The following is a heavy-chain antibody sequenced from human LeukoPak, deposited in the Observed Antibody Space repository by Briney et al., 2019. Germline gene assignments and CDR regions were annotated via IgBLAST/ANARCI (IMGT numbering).Heavy chain of an antibody. Sequence: GRSLRLSCAASGFTFSSYAMHWVRQAPGKGLEWVAVISYDGSNKYYADSVKGRFTISRDNSKNTLYLQMNSLRAEDTAVYYCVRSYSRDYYGMDVWGKGTTVTVSS. CDR2: ISYDGSNK. J-gene: IGHJ6*04. D-gene: IGHD6-13*01. CDR1: GFTFSSYA. CDR3: VRSYSRDYYGMDV. V-gene: IGHV3-30*04.